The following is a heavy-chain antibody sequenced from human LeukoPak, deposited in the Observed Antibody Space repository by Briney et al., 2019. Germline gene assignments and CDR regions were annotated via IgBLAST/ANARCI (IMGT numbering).Heavy chain of an antibody. Sequence: GESLKISCKGSGYSFTSYWIGWVRQMPGKSLEWMGVFYPGNSDTRYSPSFQGQVTISADKSISPASLQWSTLNASDTAMYYCARRDSSGYFHFDYWGQGTLVTVSS. D-gene: IGHD3-22*01. V-gene: IGHV5-51*01. J-gene: IGHJ4*02. CDR1: GYSFTSYW. CDR3: ARRDSSGYFHFDY. CDR2: FYPGNSDT.